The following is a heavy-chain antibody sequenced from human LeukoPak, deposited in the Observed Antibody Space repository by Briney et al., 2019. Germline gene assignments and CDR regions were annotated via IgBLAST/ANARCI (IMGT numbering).Heavy chain of an antibody. J-gene: IGHJ6*03. CDR1: GFTLGDYC. D-gene: IGHD1-26*01. CDR3: ARISGSFYYYYYYMDV. CDR2: INWNGGST. Sequence: GGSLRPSFSASGFTLGDYCMSLVRPTSGEGLGWVSGINWNGGSTGYADSVKGRFTISRDNAKNSLYLQMNSLRAEDTALYYCARISGSFYYYYYYMDVWGKGTTVTVSS. V-gene: IGHV3-20*03.